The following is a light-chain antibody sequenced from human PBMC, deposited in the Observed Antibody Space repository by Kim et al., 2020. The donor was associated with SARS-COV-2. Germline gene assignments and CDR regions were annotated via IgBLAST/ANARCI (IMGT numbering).Light chain of an antibody. CDR3: NSRDSSGNHWV. CDR2: GKN. J-gene: IGLJ2*01. CDR1: NLRSYY. Sequence: GRTVRIPCQGDNLRSYYASWYQQKPGQAPVLVIYGKNNRPSGIPDRFSGSSSGNAASLTITGAQAEDEADYYCNSRDSSGNHWVFGGGTQLTVL. V-gene: IGLV3-19*01.